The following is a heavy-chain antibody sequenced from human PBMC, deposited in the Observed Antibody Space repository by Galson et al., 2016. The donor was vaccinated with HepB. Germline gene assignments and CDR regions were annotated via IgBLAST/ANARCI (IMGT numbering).Heavy chain of an antibody. CDR3: AREMRVAAAAAFDY. CDR2: NSGSGGFSASGGST. CDR1: GFTFRAYG. V-gene: IGHV3-23*01. D-gene: IGHD6-13*01. J-gene: IGHJ4*02. Sequence: SLRLSCAASGFTFRAYGMSWVRQAPGKGLEWVSSNSGSGGFSASGGSTHYADSVKGRFTISRDNPKNTLYLQMNSLKVEDTAVYYCAREMRVAAAAAFDYWGQGTLVTVSS.